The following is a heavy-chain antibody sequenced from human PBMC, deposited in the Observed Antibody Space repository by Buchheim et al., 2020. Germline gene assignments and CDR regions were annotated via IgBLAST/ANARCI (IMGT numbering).Heavy chain of an antibody. J-gene: IGHJ6*02. D-gene: IGHD3-9*01. V-gene: IGHV1-2*04. Sequence: QVQLVQSGAEVKKPGASVKVSCKASGYTFTGYYMHWVRQAPGQGLEWMGWINPNSGSTNYAQKFQGWVTMTRDTSISTAYMELSRLRSDDTAVYYCARSYYDILTGASYGMDVWGQGTT. CDR2: INPNSGST. CDR1: GYTFTGYY. CDR3: ARSYYDILTGASYGMDV.